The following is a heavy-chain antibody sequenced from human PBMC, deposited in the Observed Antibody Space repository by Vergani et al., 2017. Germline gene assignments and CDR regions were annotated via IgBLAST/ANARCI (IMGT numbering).Heavy chain of an antibody. D-gene: IGHD2-2*01. CDR1: GGSVSSGSYY. Sequence: QVQLQESGPGLVKPSETLSLTCTVSGGSVSSGSYYWSWIRQPAGKGLEWIGYIYYSGSTNYNPSLKSRVTISVDTSKNQFSLKLSSVTAADTAVYYCARDRGYEWAFDIWGQGTMVTVSS. CDR2: IYYSGST. J-gene: IGHJ3*02. V-gene: IGHV4-61*10. CDR3: ARDRGYEWAFDI.